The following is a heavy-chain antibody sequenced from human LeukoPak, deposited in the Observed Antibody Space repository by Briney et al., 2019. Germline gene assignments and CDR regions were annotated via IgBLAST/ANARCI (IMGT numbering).Heavy chain of an antibody. CDR3: ARNSGGIVVVPTAAPDY. CDR1: GYTFTGYY. J-gene: IGHJ4*02. CDR2: INPNSGGT. D-gene: IGHD2-2*01. Sequence: ASVTVSCKASGYTFTGYYVHWVRQAPGLAHEWMGRINPNSGGTNYAQKFQGRVTMTRDTSISTAYMELSRLRSDDTAVYYCARNSGGIVVVPTAAPDYWGQGTLVTVSS. V-gene: IGHV1-2*06.